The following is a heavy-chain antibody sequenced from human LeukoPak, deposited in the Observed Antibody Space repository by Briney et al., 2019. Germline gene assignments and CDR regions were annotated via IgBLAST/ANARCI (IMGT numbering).Heavy chain of an antibody. J-gene: IGHJ2*01. V-gene: IGHV4-30-2*01. Sequence: SETLSLTCTVSGGSISSGGYYWSWIRQPPGKGLEWIGYIYHSGSTYYNPSPKSRVTISVDRSKNQFSLKLSSVTAADTAVYYCARGNRVGGYPGDRGYWYFDLWGRGTLVTVSS. CDR2: IYHSGST. CDR3: ARGNRVGGYPGDRGYWYFDL. CDR1: GGSISSGGYY. D-gene: IGHD5-12*01.